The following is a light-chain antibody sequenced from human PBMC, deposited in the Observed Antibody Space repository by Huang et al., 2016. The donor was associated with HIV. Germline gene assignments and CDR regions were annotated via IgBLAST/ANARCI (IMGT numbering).Light chain of an antibody. J-gene: IGKJ2*01. CDR1: QSILYTSDNKNY. Sequence: DIVMTKSPDSLAVSLGERATINCKSSQSILYTSDNKNYLTWYQQKPGQPPSLLIYWAATRESGVPDRFSGSGSGTAFTLTISNLQAEDVAVYYCQQYYNTPFTFGQGTKLEI. CDR2: WAA. V-gene: IGKV4-1*01. CDR3: QQYYNTPFT.